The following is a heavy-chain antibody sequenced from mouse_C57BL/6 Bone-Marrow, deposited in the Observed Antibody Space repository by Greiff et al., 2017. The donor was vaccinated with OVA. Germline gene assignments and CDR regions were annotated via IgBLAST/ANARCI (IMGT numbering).Heavy chain of an antibody. V-gene: IGHV5-17*01. CDR1: GFTFSDYG. J-gene: IGHJ2*01. CDR2: ISSGSSTI. D-gene: IGHD2-4*01. CDR3: ASRYYDYDDYFDY. Sequence: DVKLVESGGDLVKPGGSLKLSCAASGFTFSDYGMHWVRQAPEKGLEWVAYISSGSSTIYYADTVKGRFTISRDNAKNTLFLQMTSLRSEDTAMYYCASRYYDYDDYFDYWGQGTTLTVSS.